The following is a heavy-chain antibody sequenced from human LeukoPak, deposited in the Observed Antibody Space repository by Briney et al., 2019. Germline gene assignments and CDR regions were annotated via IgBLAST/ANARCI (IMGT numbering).Heavy chain of an antibody. CDR1: GGSTSSSSYY. V-gene: IGHV4-39*01. Sequence: SETLSLTCTVSGGSTSSSSYYWGWMRQPPGKGREWIGSIYYSGSTYYNPSLKSRVTISVDTSKNQFSLKLSSVTAADTAVYYCARQGSGWYYFDYWGQGTLVTVSS. CDR3: ARQGSGWYYFDY. J-gene: IGHJ4*02. D-gene: IGHD6-19*01. CDR2: IYYSGST.